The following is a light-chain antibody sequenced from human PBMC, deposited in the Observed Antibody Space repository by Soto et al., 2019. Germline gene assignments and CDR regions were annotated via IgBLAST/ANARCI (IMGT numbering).Light chain of an antibody. CDR2: GAS. Sequence: EIVLTQSPGTLSLSPVERATLSCMASQSVSSSYLAWYQQKPGQAPRLLIYGASSRATGIPDRFSGSGSGTDFTLTISRLEPEDFVVYYCQQYDSSWTFGQGTKVDIK. CDR3: QQYDSSWT. CDR1: QSVSSSY. V-gene: IGKV3-20*01. J-gene: IGKJ1*01.